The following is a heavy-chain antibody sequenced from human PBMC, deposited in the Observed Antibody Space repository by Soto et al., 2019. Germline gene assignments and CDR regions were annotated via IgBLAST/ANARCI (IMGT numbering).Heavy chain of an antibody. V-gene: IGHV1-2*04. Sequence: EASVKVSCKASGYTFTGYYMHWVRQAPGQGLEWMGWINPNSGGTNYAQKFQGWVTMIRDTSISTAYMELSRLRSDDTAVYYCARAGSSGWYPFDYWGQGTLVTVSS. J-gene: IGHJ4*02. D-gene: IGHD6-19*01. CDR2: INPNSGGT. CDR3: ARAGSSGWYPFDY. CDR1: GYTFTGYY.